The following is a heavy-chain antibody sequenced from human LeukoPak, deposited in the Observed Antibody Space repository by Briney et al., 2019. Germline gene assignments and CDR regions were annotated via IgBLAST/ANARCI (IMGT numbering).Heavy chain of an antibody. Sequence: SETLSLTCAVYGGSFSGYYWSWIRQPPGKGLEWIGEINHSGSTNYNPSLKSRVTISVDTSKNQFSLKLSSVTAADTAVYYCAREVPNCSGGSCYPYYFDYWGQGTLVTVSS. CDR3: AREVPNCSGGSCYPYYFDY. CDR2: INHSGST. V-gene: IGHV4-34*01. D-gene: IGHD2-15*01. CDR1: GGSFSGYY. J-gene: IGHJ4*02.